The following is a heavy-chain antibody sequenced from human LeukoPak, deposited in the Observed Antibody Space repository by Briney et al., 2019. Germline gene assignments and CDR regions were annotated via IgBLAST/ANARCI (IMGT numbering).Heavy chain of an antibody. CDR1: EYSFTNYW. CDR3: ARRTDRAFWYLDY. J-gene: IGHJ4*02. Sequence: RGESLKISCKGSEYSFTNYWIGWVRQMPGKGLEWMGIIYHGDSDTRYSPSFQGQVTISADKSISTAYLQWSSLKASDTAIYYCARRTDRAFWYLDYWGQGTLVTVSS. V-gene: IGHV5-51*01. CDR2: IYHGDSDT.